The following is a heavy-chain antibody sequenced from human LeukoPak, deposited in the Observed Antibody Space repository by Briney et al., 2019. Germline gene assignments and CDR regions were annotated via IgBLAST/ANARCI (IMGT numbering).Heavy chain of an antibody. CDR2: ISSSSSYI. CDR1: GFTFSSYS. J-gene: IGHJ4*02. D-gene: IGHD3-10*01. Sequence: GSLRLSCAASGFTFSSYSMNWVRQAPGKGLEWVSSISSSSSYIYYPDSVKGRFTISRDNAKNSLYLQMNSLRAEVTAVYYCASGSGSYYRGGYWGQGTLVTVSS. V-gene: IGHV3-21*01. CDR3: ASGSGSYYRGGY.